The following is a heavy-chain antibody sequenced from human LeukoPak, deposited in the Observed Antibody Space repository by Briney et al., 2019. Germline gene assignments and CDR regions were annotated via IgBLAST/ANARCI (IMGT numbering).Heavy chain of an antibody. CDR2: INHNGETI. Sequence: GGSLRLSCAASGFTFSSYSMNWVRQAPGKGLEWVSYINHNGETIYYPDFVKGRFTISRDKAKNSLYLQMNSLRDEDTAVYYCARDNDWAFDYWGQGTLVTVSS. CDR3: ARDNDWAFDY. J-gene: IGHJ4*02. D-gene: IGHD3-9*01. CDR1: GFTFSSYS. V-gene: IGHV3-48*02.